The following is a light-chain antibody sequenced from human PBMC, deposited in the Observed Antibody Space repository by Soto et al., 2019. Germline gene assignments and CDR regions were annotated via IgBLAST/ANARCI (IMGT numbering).Light chain of an antibody. V-gene: IGKV3-20*01. Sequence: EIVLTQSPGTLSLSQGERATLSCRASQSVSSNYLTWYQQKPGQAPRLLIYGASSRATGIPDRFSGSGSGTDFTLTISRLEPEVFAVYYCQQYGSSPFTFGPGTKVDIK. CDR3: QQYGSSPFT. J-gene: IGKJ3*01. CDR1: QSVSSNY. CDR2: GAS.